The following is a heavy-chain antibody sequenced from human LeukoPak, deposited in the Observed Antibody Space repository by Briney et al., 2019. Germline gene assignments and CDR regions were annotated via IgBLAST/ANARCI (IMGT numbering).Heavy chain of an antibody. D-gene: IGHD6-13*01. CDR3: ARRLRTAAAGTLFDY. Sequence: SETLSLTCTVSGYSISSGYYWGWIRQPPGKGLEWIGSIYHSGRTFYNPSLKSRVTISVDTSKNQFSLKLTSVTAADTAVYYCARRLRTAAAGTLFDYWGQGTLVTVSS. CDR2: IYHSGRT. V-gene: IGHV4-38-2*02. J-gene: IGHJ4*02. CDR1: GYSISSGYY.